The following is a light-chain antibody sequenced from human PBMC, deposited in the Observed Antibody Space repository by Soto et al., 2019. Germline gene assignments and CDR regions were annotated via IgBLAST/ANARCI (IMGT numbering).Light chain of an antibody. J-gene: IGLJ3*02. V-gene: IGLV2-14*01. CDR1: SSDIGTYNF. CDR2: EVS. CDR3: SSYAATSTLV. Sequence: QSALTQPASVSGSPGQSITMSCTGSSSDIGTYNFVSWYQQHAGKAPRLILYEVSNRPSGVSSRFSGSKSGNSASLTISGLQLEDEAHYFCSSYAATSTLVFGGGTKLTVL.